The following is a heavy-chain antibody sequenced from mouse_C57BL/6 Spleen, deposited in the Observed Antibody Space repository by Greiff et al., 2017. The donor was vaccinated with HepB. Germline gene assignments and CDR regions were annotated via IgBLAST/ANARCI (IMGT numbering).Heavy chain of an antibody. CDR1: GYTFTSYG. D-gene: IGHD1-1*01. CDR2: IYPRSGNT. CDR3: ARDYYGSSYRWYFDV. V-gene: IGHV1-81*01. J-gene: IGHJ1*03. Sequence: VQRVESGAELARPGASVKLSCKASGYTFTSYGISWVKQRTGQGLEWIGEIYPRSGNTYYNEKFKGKATLTADKSSSTAYMELRSLTSEDSAVYFCARDYYGSSYRWYFDVWGTGTTVTVSS.